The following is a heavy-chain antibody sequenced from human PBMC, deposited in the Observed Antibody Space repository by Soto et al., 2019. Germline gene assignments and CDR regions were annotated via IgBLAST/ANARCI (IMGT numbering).Heavy chain of an antibody. CDR1: GFTLSGYW. D-gene: IGHD4-4*01. CDR3: LITTSAFDI. Sequence: EVQLVESGGGLVQPGGSLRLSCAASGFTLSGYWMSWVRQAPGKGLEWVANIKPDGSEIYYVDSVMGRFTISRDNAKNSLFLQMNSLRAEDTAVYYCLITTSAFDIWGQGTLVTVSS. CDR2: IKPDGSEI. V-gene: IGHV3-7*01. J-gene: IGHJ3*02.